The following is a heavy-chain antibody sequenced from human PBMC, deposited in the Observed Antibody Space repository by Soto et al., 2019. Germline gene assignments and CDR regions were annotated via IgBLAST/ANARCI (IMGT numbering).Heavy chain of an antibody. CDR2: ISSSGSST. J-gene: IGHJ4*02. V-gene: IGHV3-23*01. CDR3: AMAGELYYFDY. Sequence: EVQLLESGGGLVQPGGSLRLSCAASGFTFSHYAMSSVRQAPGKGLEWVSSISSSGSSTYYADSVKGRVTISTDHSKNILYLQMDNLRVEDTAIYYCAMAGELYYFDYRGQGTLVSVSS. CDR1: GFTFSHYA. D-gene: IGHD1-26*01.